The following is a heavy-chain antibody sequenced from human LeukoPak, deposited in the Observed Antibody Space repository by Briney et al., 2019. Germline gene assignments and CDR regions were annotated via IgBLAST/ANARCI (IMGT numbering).Heavy chain of an antibody. D-gene: IGHD2-15*01. V-gene: IGHV3-74*01. CDR2: INSDGSST. CDR3: ASRDQSCSGGVCYPIDY. Sequence: GGSLRLSCAASGFTFSSYWMHWVRQAPGKGLVWVSRINSDGSSTSYADSVKGRFTISRDNAKNTLYLQMNSLRAEDTAVYYCASRDQSCSGGVCYPIDYWGQGALVTVSP. J-gene: IGHJ4*02. CDR1: GFTFSSYW.